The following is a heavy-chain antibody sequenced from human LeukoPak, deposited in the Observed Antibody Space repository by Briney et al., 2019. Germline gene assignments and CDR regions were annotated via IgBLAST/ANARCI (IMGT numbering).Heavy chain of an antibody. V-gene: IGHV3-43*02. CDR1: GFIFDHFA. J-gene: IGHJ4*02. CDR2: ISGDGGAT. Sequence: GGSLRLSCAASGFIFDHFAIHWVRQAPGKGLEWVSLISGDGGATSYADSVKGRFTISRDNSKNTLYLQMSSLRVEDTAVYYCANSPKSDYWGQGTLVTVSS. CDR3: ANSPKSDY.